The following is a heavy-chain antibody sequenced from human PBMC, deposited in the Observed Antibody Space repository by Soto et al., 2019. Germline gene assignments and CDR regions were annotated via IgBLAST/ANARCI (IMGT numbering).Heavy chain of an antibody. J-gene: IGHJ4*02. CDR2: ISRSSSNI. Sequence: GGSLRLSCAASGFTFSSYSMNWVRQAPGKGLQWVSYISRSSSNIYYADSVKGRFTISRDNAKNSLYLQMNTLTDEDTAVYYCARAGTSLGYCSSTSCYEFDYWGQGTLVAVSS. CDR1: GFTFSSYS. V-gene: IGHV3-48*02. D-gene: IGHD2-2*01. CDR3: ARAGTSLGYCSSTSCYEFDY.